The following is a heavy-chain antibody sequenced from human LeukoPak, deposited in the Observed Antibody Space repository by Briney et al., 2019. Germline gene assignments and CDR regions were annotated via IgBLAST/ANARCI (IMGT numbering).Heavy chain of an antibody. V-gene: IGHV1-2*02. CDR1: GYTFTGYY. Sequence: ASVKVSCKASGYTFTGYYMHWVRQAPGQGREWMGWINPNSGGTNYAQKFQGRVTMTRDTSISTAYMELSRLRSDDTAVYYCARDQVTVAGTTVFDYWGQGTLVTVSS. J-gene: IGHJ4*02. D-gene: IGHD6-19*01. CDR2: INPNSGGT. CDR3: ARDQVTVAGTTVFDY.